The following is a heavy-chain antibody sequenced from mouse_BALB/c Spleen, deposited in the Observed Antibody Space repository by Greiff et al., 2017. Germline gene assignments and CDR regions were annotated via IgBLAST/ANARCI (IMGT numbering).Heavy chain of an antibody. V-gene: IGHV2-2*02. Sequence: QVQLQQSGPGLVQPSQSLSITCTVSGFSLTSYGVHWVRQSPGKGLEWLGVIWSGGSTDYNAAFISRLSISKDNSKSQVFFKMNSLQANDTAIYYCARERFYDYDEETYAMDYWGQGTSVTVSS. CDR3: ARERFYDYDEETYAMDY. CDR1: GFSLTSYG. J-gene: IGHJ4*01. D-gene: IGHD2-4*01. CDR2: IWSGGST.